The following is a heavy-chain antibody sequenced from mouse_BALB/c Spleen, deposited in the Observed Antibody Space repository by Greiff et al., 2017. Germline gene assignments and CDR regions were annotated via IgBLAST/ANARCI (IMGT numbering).Heavy chain of an antibody. Sequence: EVQLVESGGGLVQPGGSRKLSCAASGFTFSSFGMHWVRQAPEKGLEWVAYISSGGSTYYPDSVKGRFTISRDNARNILYLQMSSLRSEDTAMYYCARGYYGSSYVWYFDVWGAGTTVTVSS. J-gene: IGHJ1*01. V-gene: IGHV5-6-5*01. CDR2: ISSGGST. CDR3: ARGYYGSSYVWYFDV. CDR1: GFTFSSFG. D-gene: IGHD1-1*01.